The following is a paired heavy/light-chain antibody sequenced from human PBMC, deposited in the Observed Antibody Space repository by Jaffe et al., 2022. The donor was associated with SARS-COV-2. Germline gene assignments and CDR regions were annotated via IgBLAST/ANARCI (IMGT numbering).Light chain of an antibody. J-gene: IGKJ2*01. CDR1: QSVSSN. CDR2: GAS. Sequence: EIVMTQSPATLSVSPGERATLSCRASQSVSSNLAWYQQKPGQAPRLLIYGASTRDTGVPARFSGGGYGTEFTLTISSLQSEDFAAYYCQQCYDWPYTFGQGTKLEIK. V-gene: IGKV3-15*01. CDR3: QQCYDWPYT.
Heavy chain of an antibody. D-gene: IGHD2-8*01. Sequence: VHLVESGGLVVQPGGSLRLSCAASGFTFDDNSMHWVRHSPGRGLEWVSGITWNGADTYYADSVKGRFTISRDNTKDSLSLQMNSLRPEDTAIYYCAKDMYATGRLENWGQGTLVTVSS. CDR2: ITWNGADT. CDR3: AKDMYATGRLEN. V-gene: IGHV3-43D*03. CDR1: GFTFDDNS. J-gene: IGHJ4*02.